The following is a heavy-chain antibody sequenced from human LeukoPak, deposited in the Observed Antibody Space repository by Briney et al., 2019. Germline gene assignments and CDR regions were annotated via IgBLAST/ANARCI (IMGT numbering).Heavy chain of an antibody. J-gene: IGHJ4*02. V-gene: IGHV1-46*01. D-gene: IGHD3-22*01. CDR2: INPSGGTT. Sequence: GASVKVSCKASGYTFTSYYIHWVRQAPGQGLEWMGVINPSGGTTRYVQKFQGRITMTRDMSTSTVYMELSSLRSEGTAVYYCARDRLHKYHLPSSGYYGVPDYWGQGTLVAVSS. CDR3: ARDRLHKYHLPSSGYYGVPDY. CDR1: GYTFTSYY.